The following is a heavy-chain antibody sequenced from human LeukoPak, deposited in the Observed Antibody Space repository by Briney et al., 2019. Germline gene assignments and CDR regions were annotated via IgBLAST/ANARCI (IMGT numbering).Heavy chain of an antibody. CDR2: ISGSGGST. V-gene: IGHV3-23*01. D-gene: IGHD1-26*01. J-gene: IGHJ4*02. CDR3: AKGVGTNKGGYYFDY. Sequence: GGSLRLSCAASGFAFSSFAMSWVRQAPGKGLDWVSSISGSGGSTYYADSVKGRFTISRDSSKNTLYLQMDSLRAEDTAVYYCAKGVGTNKGGYYFDYWGQGTLVTVSA. CDR1: GFAFSSFA.